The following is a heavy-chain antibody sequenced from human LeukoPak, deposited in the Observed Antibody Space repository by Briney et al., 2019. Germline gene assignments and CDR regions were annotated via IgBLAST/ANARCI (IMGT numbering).Heavy chain of an antibody. Sequence: SGGSLRLSCAASGFTFSSYAMSWVRQAPGKGLEWVSAISGSGGSTYYADSVKGRFTISRDNSKNTLYLQMNSLRAGDTAVYYCAKDSCSGGSCYSGWGQGTLVTVSS. CDR3: AKDSCSGGSCYSG. V-gene: IGHV3-23*01. CDR1: GFTFSSYA. D-gene: IGHD2-15*01. CDR2: ISGSGGST. J-gene: IGHJ4*02.